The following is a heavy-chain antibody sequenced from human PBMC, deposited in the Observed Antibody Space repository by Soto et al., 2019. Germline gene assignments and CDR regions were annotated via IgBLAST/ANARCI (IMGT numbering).Heavy chain of an antibody. CDR3: APMLRSLGY. J-gene: IGHJ4*02. Sequence: GGSLRLSCAASGFTFSNFGMSWFRQAPGKGLEWVSVISDSGGSTAYADSVKGRFSISRDNSKHTLYLQMNSLRAEDTAVYYCAPMLRSLGYWGQGTLVTVSS. CDR2: ISDSGGST. V-gene: IGHV3-23*01. D-gene: IGHD3-10*01. CDR1: GFTFSNFG.